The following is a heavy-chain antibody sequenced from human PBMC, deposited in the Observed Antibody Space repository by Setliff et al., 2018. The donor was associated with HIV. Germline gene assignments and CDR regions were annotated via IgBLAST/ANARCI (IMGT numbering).Heavy chain of an antibody. CDR1: GFTFSSYT. Sequence: GGSLRLSCAASGFTFSSYTMNWVRQAPGKGLEWVSYISSSSSYIYYGDSVKGRFTISRDNAKKSLYLQMNSLRAEDTAVYYCAKDPRVGYGFSFDYWGQGTLVTVSS. CDR3: AKDPRVGYGFSFDY. J-gene: IGHJ4*02. D-gene: IGHD3-3*01. CDR2: ISSSSSYI. V-gene: IGHV3-21*04.